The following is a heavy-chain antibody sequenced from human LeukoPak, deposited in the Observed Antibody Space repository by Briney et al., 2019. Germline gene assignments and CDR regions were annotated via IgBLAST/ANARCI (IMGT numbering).Heavy chain of an antibody. Sequence: GESLKISWKGSGYLFSTYWLAWVRQMPAEGLEWMGIIYHGDSDTRYPPSLEGQVTISVDKSINTAYLQWRCLRASHTHMYYCARQLGLTSGWYDYWGQGTLVSVSS. V-gene: IGHV5-51*01. D-gene: IGHD6-19*01. J-gene: IGHJ4*02. CDR1: GYLFSTYW. CDR2: IYHGDSDT. CDR3: ARQLGLTSGWYDY.